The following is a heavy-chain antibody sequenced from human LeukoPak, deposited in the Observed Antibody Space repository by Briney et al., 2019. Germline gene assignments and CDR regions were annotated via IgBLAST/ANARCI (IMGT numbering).Heavy chain of an antibody. CDR1: GYTFTSYD. D-gene: IGHD6-13*01. V-gene: IGHV1-8*01. CDR2: MNPNSGNT. CDR3: ATGRSSDAFDI. Sequence: GASVKVSCKASGYTFTSYDINWVRQATGQGLEWMGWMNPNSGNTAYAQKFQGRVTMTEDTSTDTAYMELSSLRSEDTAVYYCATGRSSDAFDIWGQGTMVTVSS. J-gene: IGHJ3*02.